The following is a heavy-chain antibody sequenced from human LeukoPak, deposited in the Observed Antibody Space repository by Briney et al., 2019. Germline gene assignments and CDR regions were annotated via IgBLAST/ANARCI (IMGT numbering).Heavy chain of an antibody. Sequence: SGGSLRLSCAASGFTFSGSAMHWVRQASGKGLEWVGRIRSKANSYATAYAASVKGRFTISRDDSKNTAYLQMNSLKTEDTAVYYCTRYIAAVGKVNWGQGTLVTVSS. J-gene: IGHJ4*02. V-gene: IGHV3-73*01. D-gene: IGHD6-13*01. CDR2: IRSKANSYAT. CDR3: TRYIAAVGKVN. CDR1: GFTFSGSA.